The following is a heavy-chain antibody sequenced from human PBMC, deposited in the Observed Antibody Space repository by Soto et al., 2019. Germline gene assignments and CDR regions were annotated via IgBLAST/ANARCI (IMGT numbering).Heavy chain of an antibody. Sequence: EVQLVESGGGLVKPGGSLRLSCAASGFTFSSYSMNWVRQAPGRGLEWVASISSSSSYIYYADSVKGRFTISRDNAKNSLYLQMNSLRAEDTAVYYCARVSHPRVPIQIDYWGQGTLVTVYS. CDR2: ISSSSSYI. V-gene: IGHV3-21*01. CDR1: GFTFSSYS. J-gene: IGHJ4*02. D-gene: IGHD2-21*01. CDR3: ARVSHPRVPIQIDY.